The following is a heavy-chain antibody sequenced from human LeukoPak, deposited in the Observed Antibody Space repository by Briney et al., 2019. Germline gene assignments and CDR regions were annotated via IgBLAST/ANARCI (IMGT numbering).Heavy chain of an antibody. CDR1: GFTFSSYS. CDR2: ISSSSSYI. J-gene: IGHJ5*02. CDR3: ARDAFDILTGYHRFDP. D-gene: IGHD3-9*01. V-gene: IGHV3-21*01. Sequence: GGSLRLSCAASGFTFSSYSMNWVRRAPGKGLEWVSSISSSSSYIYYADSVKGRFTISRDNAKNSLYLQMNSLRAEDTAVYYCARDAFDILTGYHRFDPWGQGTLVTVSS.